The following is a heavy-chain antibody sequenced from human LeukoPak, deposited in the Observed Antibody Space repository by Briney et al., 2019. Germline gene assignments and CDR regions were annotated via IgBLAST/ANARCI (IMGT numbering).Heavy chain of an antibody. CDR1: GYTFTGYY. J-gene: IGHJ6*03. CDR3: ARTPSSGWYIGLYYYYYMDV. D-gene: IGHD6-19*01. V-gene: IGHV1-2*02. CDR2: INPNSGGT. Sequence: ASVKVSCKASGYTFTGYYMHWVRQAPGQGLEWMGWINPNSGGTNYAQKFQGRVTMTRDTSISTAYMELSRLRSDDTAVYYCARTPSSGWYIGLYYYYYMDVWGKGTTVTISS.